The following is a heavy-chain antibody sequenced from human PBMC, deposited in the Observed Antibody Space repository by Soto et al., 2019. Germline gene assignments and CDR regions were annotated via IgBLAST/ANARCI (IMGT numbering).Heavy chain of an antibody. CDR2: ISWNSGSI. V-gene: IGHV3-9*01. Sequence: GGSLRLSCAASGFTFDDYAMHWVRQAPGKGLEWVSGISWNSGSIGYADSVKGRFTISRDNAKNSLYLQMNSLRAEDTALYYCAKDRIAAGRGWLDPWGQGTLVTVYS. CDR3: AKDRIAAGRGWLDP. J-gene: IGHJ5*02. D-gene: IGHD6-25*01. CDR1: GFTFDDYA.